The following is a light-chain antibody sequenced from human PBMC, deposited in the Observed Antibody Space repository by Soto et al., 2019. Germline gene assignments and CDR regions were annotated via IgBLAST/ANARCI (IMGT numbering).Light chain of an antibody. CDR2: DAS. CDR1: QSVSNN. J-gene: IGKJ1*01. Sequence: ILMTQSPATLSVSPGERATLSCRASQSVSNNLAWYQQKPGQAPRLLIYDASTRATGIPARFSGSGSGTEFTLTIRGLQSEEFAVYYCQQYNNGPPWTFGQGTKVEIK. V-gene: IGKV3-15*01. CDR3: QQYNNGPPWT.